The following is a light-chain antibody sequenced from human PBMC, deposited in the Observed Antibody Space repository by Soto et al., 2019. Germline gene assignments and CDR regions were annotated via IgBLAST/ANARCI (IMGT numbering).Light chain of an antibody. CDR1: QSISRH. V-gene: IGKV3-11*01. Sequence: EIVLTQSPATLSLFPGKRATLSCRASQSISRHLAWYQHKPGQAPRLLINDASNRATGIAARFSGSGSGTDFTVYNSTLESEDSAVYFCTQRSNWSSFGGGTKVEIK. CDR2: DAS. CDR3: TQRSNWSS. J-gene: IGKJ4*01.